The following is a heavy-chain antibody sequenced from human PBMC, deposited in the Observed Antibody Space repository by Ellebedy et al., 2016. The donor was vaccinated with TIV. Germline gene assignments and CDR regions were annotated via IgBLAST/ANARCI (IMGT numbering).Heavy chain of an antibody. D-gene: IGHD2-2*01. Sequence: PWGSLRLSCEGSGYGFTNYWISWVRQMPGKGLEWMGRIDPSDSYTNYRPSFQGHVTFSADKSISTAYLHWSSLKASDTAMYYCARHCLETGSTNCYDYWGQGTLVTVSS. CDR3: ARHCLETGSTNCYDY. V-gene: IGHV5-10-1*01. CDR1: GYGFTNYW. J-gene: IGHJ4*02. CDR2: IDPSDSYT.